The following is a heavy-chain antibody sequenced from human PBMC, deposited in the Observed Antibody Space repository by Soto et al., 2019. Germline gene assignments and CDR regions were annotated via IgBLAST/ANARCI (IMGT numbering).Heavy chain of an antibody. J-gene: IGHJ6*02. CDR1: GYSFTSYW. CDR3: ARRYCSSTSCYNGMDV. V-gene: IGHV5-51*01. Sequence: GESLKISCKGSGYSFTSYWIGWVRQMPGKGLEWMGIIYPGDSDTRYSPSFQGQVTISADKSISTAYLQWSSLKASDTAMYYCARRYCSSTSCYNGMDVWGQGTTVIVSS. CDR2: IYPGDSDT. D-gene: IGHD2-2*02.